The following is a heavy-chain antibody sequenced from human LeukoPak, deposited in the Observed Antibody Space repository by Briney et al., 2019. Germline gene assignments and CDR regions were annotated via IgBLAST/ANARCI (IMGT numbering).Heavy chain of an antibody. J-gene: IGHJ4*02. CDR3: ARGSEYTSSTNYYFDY. D-gene: IGHD6-6*01. V-gene: IGHV3-7*01. Sequence: GGSLRLSCAASGFTFSSYWMSWVRQAPGQGLEWVANIKQDGSEKRYVDSVKGRFTISRDNAKKSLLLHMNSLRVEDTAVYYCARGSEYTSSTNYYFDYWGQGTLVTVSS. CDR1: GFTFSSYW. CDR2: IKQDGSEK.